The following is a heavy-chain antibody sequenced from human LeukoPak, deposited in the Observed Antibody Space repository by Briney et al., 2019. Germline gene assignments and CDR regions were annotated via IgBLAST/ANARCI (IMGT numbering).Heavy chain of an antibody. Sequence: GASVKVSCKAFGYTFTDYHMHWVRQAPGQGLEWMGWINPNSGDTNYAQKFQGRVTMTRDTTISTAYMEVSRLRSDDTAVFYCATLMAHLDYWGQGSLVTVSS. D-gene: IGHD2-8*01. CDR1: GYTFTDYH. V-gene: IGHV1-2*02. J-gene: IGHJ4*02. CDR2: INPNSGDT. CDR3: ATLMAHLDY.